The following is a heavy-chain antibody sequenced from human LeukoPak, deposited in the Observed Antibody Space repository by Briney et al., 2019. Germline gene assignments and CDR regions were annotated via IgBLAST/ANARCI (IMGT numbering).Heavy chain of an antibody. V-gene: IGHV4-59*01. CDR2: IYYSGST. CDR1: GGSISSYY. CDR3: ARGRSGGSSSYGMDV. D-gene: IGHD2-15*01. J-gene: IGHJ6*02. Sequence: SETLSLTCTVSGGSISSYYWSWIRQPPGKGLEWIGYIYYSGSTNYSPSLKSRVTISVDTSKNQFSLKLNSVTAADTAVYYCARGRSGGSSSYGMDVWGQGTTVTVSS.